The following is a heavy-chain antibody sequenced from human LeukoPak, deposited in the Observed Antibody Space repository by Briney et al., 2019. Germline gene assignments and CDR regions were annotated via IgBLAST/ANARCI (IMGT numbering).Heavy chain of an antibody. CDR1: GFTFDDYA. Sequence: GGSLRLSCAASGFTFDDYAMHWVRQAPGKGLEWVSLISWDGGSTYYADSVKGRFTISRDNSKNSLYLQMNSLRAEDTALYYCTTFPIITGTSNAAFDIWGQGTMVTVSS. J-gene: IGHJ3*02. V-gene: IGHV3-43D*03. CDR2: ISWDGGST. D-gene: IGHD1-20*01. CDR3: TTFPIITGTSNAAFDI.